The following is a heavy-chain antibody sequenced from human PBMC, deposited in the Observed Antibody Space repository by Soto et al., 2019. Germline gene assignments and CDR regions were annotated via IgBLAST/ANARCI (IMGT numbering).Heavy chain of an antibody. CDR3: ARLGGYCSSTGCYGYYALDV. V-gene: IGHV4-39*02. J-gene: IGHJ6*02. D-gene: IGHD2-2*01. Sequence: SETLSLTCTVSGVSIRSGPYSWGWIRQTPGEGLEWIGTFRYNENTYYNPSLESRVTISVDTSKNHFSLKVTSATVADTAVYYCARLGGYCSSTGCYGYYALDVWGPGTTVT. CDR1: GVSIRSGPYS. CDR2: FRYNENT.